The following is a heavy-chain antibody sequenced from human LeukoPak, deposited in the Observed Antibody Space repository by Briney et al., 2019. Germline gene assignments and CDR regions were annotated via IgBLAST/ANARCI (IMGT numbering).Heavy chain of an antibody. Sequence: PSETLSLTCTVSGGSLSSSSYYWGWIRQPPGKGLEWIGSIYYSGSTYYNPSLKSRVTISVDTSKNQFSLKLSSVTAADTAVYYCARVGGIAAAGTLGYWGQGTLVTVSS. J-gene: IGHJ4*02. CDR1: GGSLSSSSYY. CDR3: ARVGGIAAAGTLGY. V-gene: IGHV4-39*07. CDR2: IYYSGST. D-gene: IGHD6-13*01.